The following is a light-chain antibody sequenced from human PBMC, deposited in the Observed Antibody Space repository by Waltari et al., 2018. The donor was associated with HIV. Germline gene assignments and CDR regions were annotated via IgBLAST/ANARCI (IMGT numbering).Light chain of an antibody. V-gene: IGLV1-51*01. J-gene: IGLJ3*02. Sequence: QSVLTQPPSVSAAPGQKVTISCSGSSSDIGSYSVSWYQQFPGTAPRRLIFDTFNRPSGIPDRCSASKSGTSATLDITGLQTGDEADYYCATWDNSLSIGVFGGGTKLTVL. CDR2: DTF. CDR1: SSDIGSYS. CDR3: ATWDNSLSIGV.